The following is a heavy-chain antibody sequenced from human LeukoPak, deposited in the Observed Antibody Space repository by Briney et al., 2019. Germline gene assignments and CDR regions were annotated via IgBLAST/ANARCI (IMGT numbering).Heavy chain of an antibody. V-gene: IGHV1-69*05. CDR3: AREGAGLQSRYFDY. Sequence: SVKVSCKASGGTFSSYAISWVRQAPGQGLEWMGGIIPIFGTANYAQKFQGRVTITTDESTSTAYMELSSLRSEDTAVYYCAREGAGLQSRYFDYWGQGTLVTVSS. D-gene: IGHD5-24*01. CDR1: GGTFSSYA. J-gene: IGHJ4*02. CDR2: IIPIFGTA.